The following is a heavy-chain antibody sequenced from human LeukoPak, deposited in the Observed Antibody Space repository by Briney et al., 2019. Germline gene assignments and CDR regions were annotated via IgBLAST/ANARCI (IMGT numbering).Heavy chain of an antibody. CDR2: IRSDGSRK. J-gene: IGHJ4*02. Sequence: PGGSLRLSCAASGFIFSDYGIHWVRQAPGKGLEWVAFIRSDGSRKYYTDSVKGRFTISRDNSRNTVYLQMNSLRVEDTAVYYCAKEGTASKPSDLDYWGQGTLVTVSS. D-gene: IGHD1/OR15-1a*01. CDR1: GFIFSDYG. CDR3: AKEGTASKPSDLDY. V-gene: IGHV3-30*02.